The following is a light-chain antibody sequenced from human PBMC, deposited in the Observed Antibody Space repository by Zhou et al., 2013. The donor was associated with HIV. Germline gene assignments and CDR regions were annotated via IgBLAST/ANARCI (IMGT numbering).Light chain of an antibody. V-gene: IGKV1-5*03. J-gene: IGKJ1*01. CDR1: QSISSW. CDR2: TAS. CDR3: QQYNSYSPWT. Sequence: DIQMTQSPSTLSASVGDRVTITCRASQSISSWLAWYQQKSGKAPKVLIYTASSLQSGVPSRFSGSGSGTEFTLTISSLQPDDYATYYCQQYNSYSPWTFGQGTKVEIK.